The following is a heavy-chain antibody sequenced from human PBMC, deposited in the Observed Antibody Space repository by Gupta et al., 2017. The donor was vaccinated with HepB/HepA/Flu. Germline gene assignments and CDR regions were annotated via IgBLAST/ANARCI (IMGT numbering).Heavy chain of an antibody. CDR2: IIPILGIA. CDR1: GGTFSSYA. J-gene: IGHJ6*02. CDR3: ARAGYDILTDPYYYGMDV. Sequence: QVQLVQSGAEVKKPGSSVKVSCKASGGTFSSYAISWVRQAPGHGLEWMGRIIPILGIANYEKKFQGRVTITEDKSTSTAYMGLSSLRSEDTDVYYCARAGYDILTDPYYYGMDVWGQGTTVTVSS. D-gene: IGHD3-9*01. V-gene: IGHV1-69*04.